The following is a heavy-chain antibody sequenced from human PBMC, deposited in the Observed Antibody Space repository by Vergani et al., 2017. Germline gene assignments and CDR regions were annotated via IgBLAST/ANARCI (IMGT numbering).Heavy chain of an antibody. CDR2: INHSGST. CDR1: GYSISSGYY. J-gene: IGHJ6*03. CDR3: ARSYCSSTSCYSYYYYMDV. Sequence: QVQLQESGPGLVKPSETLSLTCAVSGYSISSGYYWGWIRQPPGKGLEWIGEINHSGSTNYNPSLKSRVTISVDTSKNQFSLKLSSVTAADTAVYYCARSYCSSTSCYSYYYYMDVWGKGTTVTVSS. D-gene: IGHD2-2*02. V-gene: IGHV4-38-2*01.